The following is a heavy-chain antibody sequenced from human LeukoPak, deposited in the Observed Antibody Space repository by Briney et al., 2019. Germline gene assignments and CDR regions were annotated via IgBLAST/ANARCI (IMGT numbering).Heavy chain of an antibody. Sequence: PSETLSLTCTVSGVSISSYYWSWIRQPPGKGLEWIGYIYYSGSTNYNPSLKSRVTISVDTSKNQFSLSLDSVTAADTAVYYCARGLASGYPPIPFDYWGQGTLVTVSS. CDR1: GVSISSYY. CDR3: ARGLASGYPPIPFDY. D-gene: IGHD3-3*01. V-gene: IGHV4-59*12. J-gene: IGHJ4*02. CDR2: IYYSGST.